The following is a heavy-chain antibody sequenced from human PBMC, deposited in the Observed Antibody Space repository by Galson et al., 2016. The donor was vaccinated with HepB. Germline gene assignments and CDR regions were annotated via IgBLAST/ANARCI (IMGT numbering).Heavy chain of an antibody. D-gene: IGHD3-22*01. Sequence: SLRLSCAASGFTFSSYWMHWVRQAPGKGLVWVSRINSDGSSTSYADSVKGRFTISRDNAKNTLYLQMNSLRAEDTAVYYCARGPPMIVVANKGPLGYWGQGTLVTFSS. CDR1: GFTFSSYW. CDR3: ARGPPMIVVANKGPLGY. J-gene: IGHJ4*02. CDR2: INSDGSST. V-gene: IGHV3-74*01.